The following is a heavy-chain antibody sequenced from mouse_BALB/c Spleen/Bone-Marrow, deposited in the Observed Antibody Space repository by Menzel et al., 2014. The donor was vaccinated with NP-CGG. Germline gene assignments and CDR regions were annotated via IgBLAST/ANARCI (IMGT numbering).Heavy chain of an antibody. V-gene: IGHV1-7*01. J-gene: IGHJ1*01. Sequence: QVHVKQSGAELAKPGASVKMSCKASGYTFTSYWMHWVKQRPGQGPEWIGYINPSTGYTEYNQKFKDKATLTADKSSNTAYMQLSSLTSEDSAVYYCARKYYGSSGYFDDWGAGTTVTVSS. CDR3: ARKYYGSSGYFDD. D-gene: IGHD1-1*01. CDR2: INPSTGYT. CDR1: GYTFTSYW.